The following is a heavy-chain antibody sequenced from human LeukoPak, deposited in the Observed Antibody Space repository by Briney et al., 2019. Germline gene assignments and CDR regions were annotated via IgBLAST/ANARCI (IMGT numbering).Heavy chain of an antibody. CDR3: ARDSRGYCSGGSCLNWFDR. Sequence: ALVKVSCKASRYTFTGYYMHWVRQAPGQGRVWMGRINPNSGGTNYAQKFQGRVTMTRDTSISTAYMELSRLRSDDTAVYYCARDSRGYCSGGSCLNWFDRWGQGTVVTVSS. CDR1: RYTFTGYY. J-gene: IGHJ5*02. D-gene: IGHD2-15*01. V-gene: IGHV1-2*02. CDR2: INPNSGGT.